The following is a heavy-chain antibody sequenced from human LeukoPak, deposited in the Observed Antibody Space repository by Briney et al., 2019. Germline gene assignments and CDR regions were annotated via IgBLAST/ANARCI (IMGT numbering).Heavy chain of an antibody. V-gene: IGHV3-30*02. CDR2: IRYDGINK. Sequence: GGSLRLSCAASGLTFSSYEMNWVRQAPGKGLEWVAFIRYDGINKYYADSVKGRFTISRDSFKNTLYLQMNSLRPEDTAVCYCVKEGDYYGSGSYRDGFDIWGQGTRATVSS. D-gene: IGHD3-10*01. CDR3: VKEGDYYGSGSYRDGFDI. J-gene: IGHJ3*02. CDR1: GLTFSSYE.